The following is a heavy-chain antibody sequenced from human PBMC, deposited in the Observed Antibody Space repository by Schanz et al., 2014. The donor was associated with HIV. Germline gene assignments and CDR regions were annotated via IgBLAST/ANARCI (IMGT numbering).Heavy chain of an antibody. CDR3: AREYYSRNWNWFDP. V-gene: IGHV3-7*01. CDR2: IKEDGSAT. Sequence: EVQLVESGGGLVHPGGSLRLSCAASGFTFNKYWMNWVRQVPGKGLEWVASIKEDGSATYYVDSVKGRFTISRDNPKNRLYLQMNSLRDEDTAVYYCAREYYSRNWNWFDPWGQGTLVTVSS. CDR1: GFTFNKYW. D-gene: IGHD6-13*01. J-gene: IGHJ5*02.